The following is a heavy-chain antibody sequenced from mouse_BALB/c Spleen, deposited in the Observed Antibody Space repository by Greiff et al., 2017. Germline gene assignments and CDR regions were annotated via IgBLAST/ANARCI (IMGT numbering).Heavy chain of an antibody. V-gene: IGHV1-80*01. CDR1: GYAFSSYW. CDR3: ARGPITTVPFDY. CDR2: IYPGDGDT. J-gene: IGHJ2*01. Sequence: VQLQQSGAELVRPGSSVKISCKASGYAFSSYWMNWVKQRPGQGLEWIGQIYPGDGDTNYNGKFKGKATLTADKSSSTAYMQLSSLTSEDSAVYFCARGPITTVPFDYWGQGTTLTVSS. D-gene: IGHD1-1*01.